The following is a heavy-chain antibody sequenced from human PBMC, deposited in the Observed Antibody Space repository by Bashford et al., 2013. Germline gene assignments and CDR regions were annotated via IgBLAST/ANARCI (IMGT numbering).Heavy chain of an antibody. CDR1: GYSFTSYW. V-gene: IGHV5-51*01. CDR2: IYPGDSDT. Sequence: GESLKISCKGSGYSFTSYWIGWVRQMPGKGLEWMGIIYPGDSDTRYSPSFQGQVTISADKSISTAYLQWSSLKASDTAMYYCARLDSCSGGNCYSSVSFDYWGQGTLVTVSS. CDR3: ARLDSCSGGNCYSSVSFDY. J-gene: IGHJ4*02. D-gene: IGHD2-15*01.